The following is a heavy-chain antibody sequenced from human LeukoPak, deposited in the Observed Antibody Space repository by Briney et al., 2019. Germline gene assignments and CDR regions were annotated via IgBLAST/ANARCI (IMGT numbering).Heavy chain of an antibody. J-gene: IGHJ6*02. CDR1: GFTFGSYS. Sequence: GGSLRLACAVSGFTFGSYSMNWVRQAPGKGLEWVSFVSTSGSYIYYADSVKGRFTISRDNAKNSLYLQMNSLRAEDTAVYYCARRSGDYYMDVWGQGIMVTVSS. CDR3: ARRSGDYYMDV. D-gene: IGHD3-3*01. CDR2: VSTSGSYI. V-gene: IGHV3-21*01.